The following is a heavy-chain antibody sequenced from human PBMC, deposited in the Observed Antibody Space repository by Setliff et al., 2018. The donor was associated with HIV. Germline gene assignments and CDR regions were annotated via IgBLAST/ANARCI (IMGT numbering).Heavy chain of an antibody. J-gene: IGHJ5*02. D-gene: IGHD6-13*01. CDR1: GGSISSGSYY. CDR2: IYTSGST. V-gene: IGHV4-61*09. CDR3: ARHITGGLAAPVWFDP. Sequence: SETLSLTCTVSGGSISSGSYYWSWIRQPAGKGLEWIGHIYTSGSTNYNPSLKSRVTISVDTSKNQFSLTLSYVTAADTAVYYCARHITGGLAAPVWFDPWGQGTLVTVSS.